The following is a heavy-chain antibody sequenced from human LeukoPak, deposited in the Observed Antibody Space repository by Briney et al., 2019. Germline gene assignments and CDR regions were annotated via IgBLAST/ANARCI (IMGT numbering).Heavy chain of an antibody. D-gene: IGHD3-22*01. J-gene: IGHJ4*02. CDR1: GGSFHGYY. CDR3: ARVYYYDSY. V-gene: IGHV4-34*01. Sequence: PSETLSLPCAVYGGSFHGYYWSWIRQPPGKGLEWIGEINHSGSTNYNPSLKRRVTISVDTSKNQFSLKLSSVTAADTAVYYCARVYYYDSYWGQGTLVTVSS. CDR2: INHSGST.